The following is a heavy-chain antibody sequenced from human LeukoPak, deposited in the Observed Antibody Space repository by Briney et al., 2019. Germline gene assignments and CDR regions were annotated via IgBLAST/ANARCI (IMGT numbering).Heavy chain of an antibody. CDR2: ISSSSSYI. D-gene: IGHD4-17*01. J-gene: IGHJ5*02. CDR1: GFTFSSYS. V-gene: IGHV3-21*01. Sequence: PGGSLRLSCAASGFTFSSYSMNWVRQAPGKGLEWVSSISSSSSYIYYADSVKGRFTISRDNAKNSLYLQMNSLRAEDTAVYYCARAFDARSPTVTKHAWGQGTLVTVSS. CDR3: ARAFDARSPTVTKHA.